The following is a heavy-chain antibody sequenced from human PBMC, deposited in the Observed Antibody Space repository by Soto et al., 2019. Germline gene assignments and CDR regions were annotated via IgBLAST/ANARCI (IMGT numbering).Heavy chain of an antibody. CDR3: ARARYYGAKNDF. V-gene: IGHV4-59*01. Sequence: SETLSLTCTVSGDSISGYYWSWIRQPPGKRPEWLGCIYSSGSTKYNPSLRSRVTLSIDTPRSQFSLRLNSVTAADTAVYYCARARYYGAKNDFWGQGTRVSVSS. CDR1: GDSISGYY. CDR2: IYSSGST. J-gene: IGHJ4*02. D-gene: IGHD1-26*01.